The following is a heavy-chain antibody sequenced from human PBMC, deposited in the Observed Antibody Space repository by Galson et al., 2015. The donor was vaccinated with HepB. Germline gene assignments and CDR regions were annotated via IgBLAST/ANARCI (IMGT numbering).Heavy chain of an antibody. CDR1: GYTFTSYA. CDR2: INAGNGNT. Sequence: SVKVSCKASGYTFTSYAMHWVRQAPGQRLEWMGWINAGNGNTKYSQKFQGRVTITRDTSASTAYMELSSLRSEDTAVYYCARAHLWFGELFSSPFDYWGQGTLVTVSS. V-gene: IGHV1-3*01. CDR3: ARAHLWFGELFSSPFDY. D-gene: IGHD3-10*01. J-gene: IGHJ4*02.